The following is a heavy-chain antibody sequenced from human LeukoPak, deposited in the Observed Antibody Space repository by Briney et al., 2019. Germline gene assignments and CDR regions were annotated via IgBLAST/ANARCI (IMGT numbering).Heavy chain of an antibody. V-gene: IGHV4-59*08. D-gene: IGHD6-6*01. CDR1: GGSISSYY. Sequence: PSETLFLTCTVSGGSISSYYWSWIRQPPGKGLEWIGYIYYSGRTNYKPSLKSRVTISVDTSRNQFSLKLSSVTAADTAVYYCARTYSSSSSFDYWGQGTLVTVSS. J-gene: IGHJ4*02. CDR2: IYYSGRT. CDR3: ARTYSSSSSFDY.